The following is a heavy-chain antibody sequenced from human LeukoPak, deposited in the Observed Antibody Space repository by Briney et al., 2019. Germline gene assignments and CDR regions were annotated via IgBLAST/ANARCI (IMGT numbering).Heavy chain of an antibody. Sequence: SVKVSCKASGGTFSSYAISWVRQAPGQGLEWMGRIIPILGIANYAQKFQGRVTITADKSTSTAYMELSSLRSEDTAVYYCAREEYYYDSSGFDYWGQGTLVTVSS. CDR1: GGTFSSYA. CDR3: AREEYYYDSSGFDY. CDR2: IIPILGIA. V-gene: IGHV1-69*04. D-gene: IGHD3-22*01. J-gene: IGHJ4*02.